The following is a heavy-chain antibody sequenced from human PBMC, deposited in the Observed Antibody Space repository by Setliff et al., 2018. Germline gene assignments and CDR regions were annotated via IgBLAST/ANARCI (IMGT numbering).Heavy chain of an antibody. CDR2: TIPNFGTT. V-gene: IGHV1-69*05. J-gene: IGHJ6*03. D-gene: IGHD5-18*01. CDR3: AREGVDTRSSTDYRYYMDL. CDR1: GGTFSSYG. Sequence: SVKVSCKASGGTFSSYGISWVGQAPGQGLEWLGGTIPNFGTTNYAQEFQGRVTIITDESTSTAYMELSSLRFEDTAVYYCAREGVDTRSSTDYRYYMDLWGKGTTVTVSS.